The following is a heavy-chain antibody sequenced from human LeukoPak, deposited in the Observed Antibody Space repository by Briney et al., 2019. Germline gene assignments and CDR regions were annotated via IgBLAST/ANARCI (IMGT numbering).Heavy chain of an antibody. D-gene: IGHD6-6*01. Sequence: ASVKVSCKASGGTFSSYAINWVRQAPGQGLEWMGRIIPILGIANYAQKFQGRVTITADKSTSTAYMELSSLRSEDTAVYYCARAPSYSSSYEIDYWGQGTLVTVSS. CDR3: ARAPSYSSSYEIDY. J-gene: IGHJ4*02. V-gene: IGHV1-69*04. CDR1: GGTFSSYA. CDR2: IIPILGIA.